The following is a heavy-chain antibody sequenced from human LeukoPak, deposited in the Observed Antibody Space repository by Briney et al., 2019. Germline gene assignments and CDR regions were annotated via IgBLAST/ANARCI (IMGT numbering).Heavy chain of an antibody. CDR1: GFTFSNAW. Sequence: PGGSLRLSCAASGFTFSNAWMSWVRQAPGKGLEWVGRIKSKTDGCTTDYAAPVKGRFTISRDDSKNTLYLQMNSLKTEDTAVYYCTTTYYYDSSGYLADYWGQGTLVTVSS. CDR2: IKSKTDGCTT. V-gene: IGHV3-15*01. J-gene: IGHJ4*02. D-gene: IGHD3-22*01. CDR3: TTTYYYDSSGYLADY.